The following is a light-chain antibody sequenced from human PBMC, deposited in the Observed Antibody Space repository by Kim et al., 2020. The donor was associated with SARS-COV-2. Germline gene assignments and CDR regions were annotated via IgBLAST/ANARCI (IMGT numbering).Light chain of an antibody. J-gene: IGLJ2*01. CDR3: NSLVTNFYLV. V-gene: IGLV3-19*01. CDR1: SLSSYY. CDR2: GKN. Sequence: SSELTQDPAVSVALGQTVRITCQGDSLSSYYATWYHQKPGQAPFLVLSGKNNRPSGIPDRFSGSSSGNTPSFTIPGPQSGDVADSYCNSLVTNFYLVFGG.